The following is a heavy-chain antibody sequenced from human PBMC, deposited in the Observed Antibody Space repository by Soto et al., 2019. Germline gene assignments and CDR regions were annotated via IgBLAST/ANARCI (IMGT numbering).Heavy chain of an antibody. D-gene: IGHD2-15*01. CDR3: ARVPIVVVVAPYFDY. CDR2: INPSGGST. V-gene: IGHV1-46*01. CDR1: GYTFTSYY. J-gene: IGHJ4*02. Sequence: ASVKVSCKASGYTFTSYYMHWVRQAPGQGLEWMGIINPSGGSTSYAQKFQGRVTMTRDTSTSTVYMELSSLRSEDTAVYYCARVPIVVVVAPYFDYWGQGTLVTVSS.